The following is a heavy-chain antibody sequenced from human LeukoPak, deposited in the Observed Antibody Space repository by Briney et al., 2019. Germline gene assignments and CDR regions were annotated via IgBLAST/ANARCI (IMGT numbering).Heavy chain of an antibody. J-gene: IGHJ5*02. V-gene: IGHV5-51*01. CDR3: ARLLGYSSSSGSWFDP. Sequence: GESLKISCKGSGYSFTSYWIAWVRQMPGKGLEWMGIIYPGDSDTRYSPSFQGQVTISADKSISTAYLQWSSLQASDTAIYYCARLLGYSSSSGSWFDPWGQGTLVTVSS. CDR2: IYPGDSDT. D-gene: IGHD6-6*01. CDR1: GYSFTSYW.